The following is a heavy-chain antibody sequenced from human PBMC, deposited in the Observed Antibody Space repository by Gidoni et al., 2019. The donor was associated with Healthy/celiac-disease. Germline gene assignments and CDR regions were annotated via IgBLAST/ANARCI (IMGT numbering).Heavy chain of an antibody. V-gene: IGHV3-73*02. CDR1: GFTFSGSA. CDR3: TRDPGIAAAGTGGQYYYYYYYMDV. J-gene: IGHJ6*03. D-gene: IGHD6-13*01. Sequence: EVQLVESGGGLVQPGGSLKLSCAASGFTFSGSAMHWVRQASGKGLEWVGRIRSKANSYATAYAASVKGRFTISRDDSKNTAYLQMNSLKTEDTAVYYCTRDPGIAAAGTGGQYYYYYYYMDVWGKGTTVTVSS. CDR2: IRSKANSYAT.